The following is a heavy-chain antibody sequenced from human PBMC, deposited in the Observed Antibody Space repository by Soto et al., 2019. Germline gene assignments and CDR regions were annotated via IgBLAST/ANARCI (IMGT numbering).Heavy chain of an antibody. CDR1: GFTFSSYG. Sequence: QVQLVESGGGVVQPGRSLRLSCAASGFTFSSYGMHWVRQAPGKGLEWVAVISYDGSNKYYADSVKGRFTISRDNSKNTLDLQMNSLRAEDTAVDYCSGGEQLADYWGQGTLVTVSS. V-gene: IGHV3-30*03. D-gene: IGHD6-6*01. CDR3: SGGEQLADY. CDR2: ISYDGSNK. J-gene: IGHJ4*02.